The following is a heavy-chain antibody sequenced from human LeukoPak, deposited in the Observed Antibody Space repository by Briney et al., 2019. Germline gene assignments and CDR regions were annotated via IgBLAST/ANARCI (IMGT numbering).Heavy chain of an antibody. J-gene: IGHJ3*02. D-gene: IGHD2-15*01. CDR3: ARSYCSGGSCEDAFDI. CDR2: IYYSGST. CDR1: GGSFSGYY. V-gene: IGHV4-59*01. Sequence: SETLSLTCAVYGGSFSGYYWSWIRQPPGKGLEWIGYIYYSGSTNYNPSLKSRVTISVDTSKNQFSLKLSSVTAADTAAYYCARSYCSGGSCEDAFDIWGQGTMVTVSS.